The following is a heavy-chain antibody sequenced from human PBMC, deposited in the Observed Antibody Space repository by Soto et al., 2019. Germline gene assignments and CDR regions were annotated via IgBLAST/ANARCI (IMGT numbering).Heavy chain of an antibody. V-gene: IGHV1-18*01. CDR2: ISAYNGNT. Sequence: QVQLVQSGAEVKKPGASVKVSCKASGYTFTSYGINWVRQAPGQGLEWMGWISAYNGNTKYAQKLQGRVTMTTDTSTSTANMEVRSLRSDDTAVYYCARDLAVGLVDYWGQGTLVTVSS. CDR1: GYTFTSYG. J-gene: IGHJ4*02. D-gene: IGHD6-19*01. CDR3: ARDLAVGLVDY.